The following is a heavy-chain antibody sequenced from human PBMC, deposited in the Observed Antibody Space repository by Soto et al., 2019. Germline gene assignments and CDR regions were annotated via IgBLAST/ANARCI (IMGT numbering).Heavy chain of an antibody. CDR1: GGSFSGYY. CDR3: ARREGYSWFDP. V-gene: IGHV4-34*01. CDR2: INHSGST. Sequence: PSETLSLTCAVYGGSFSGYYWSWIRQPPGKGLEWIGEINHSGSTNYNPSLKSRVTISVDTSKNQFSLKLSSVTAADTAVYYCARREGYSWFDPWGQGTLVTVSS. J-gene: IGHJ5*02.